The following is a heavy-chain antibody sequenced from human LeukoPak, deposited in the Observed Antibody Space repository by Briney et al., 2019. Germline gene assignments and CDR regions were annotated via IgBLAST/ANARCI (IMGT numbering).Heavy chain of an antibody. J-gene: IGHJ3*02. CDR1: GFIFSSYG. CDR3: AKIQGDAFDI. CDR2: IRYDGSNK. V-gene: IGHV3-30*02. Sequence: GGSLRLSCAASGFIFSSYGMHWVRQAPGKGLEWVAFIRYDGSNKYYADSVKGRFTISRDNSKNTLYLQMNSLRAEDTAVYYCAKIQGDAFDIWGQGTMVTVSS.